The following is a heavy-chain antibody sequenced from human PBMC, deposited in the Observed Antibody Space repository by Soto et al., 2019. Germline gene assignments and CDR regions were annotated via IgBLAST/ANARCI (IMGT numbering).Heavy chain of an antibody. Sequence: PGESLKISCKGSGYSFTSYWISWVRQMPGKGLERMGRIDPSDSYTNYSPSFQGHITISADKSISTAYLQWSRLRSDDTAVYYCARESPLGWNYCCGMDVWGQGTTVTVSS. J-gene: IGHJ6*02. CDR3: ARESPLGWNYCCGMDV. CDR2: IDPSDSYT. V-gene: IGHV5-10-1*01. D-gene: IGHD6-19*01. CDR1: GYSFTSYW.